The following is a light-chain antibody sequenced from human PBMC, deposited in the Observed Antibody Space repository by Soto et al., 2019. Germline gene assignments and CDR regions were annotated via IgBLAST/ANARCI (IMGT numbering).Light chain of an antibody. CDR3: HQSSSSPPT. J-gene: IGKJ1*01. CDR1: QNIRSY. Sequence: DIQMTQSPSSLSASVGDRVTIPCRASQNIRSYLNWYQQRIGKAPKVLIYAASSLQSGVPSRFSGSGSGTDFTLTSSSLQPEDFATYYCHQSSSSPPTFGQATKVDIK. CDR2: AAS. V-gene: IGKV1-39*01.